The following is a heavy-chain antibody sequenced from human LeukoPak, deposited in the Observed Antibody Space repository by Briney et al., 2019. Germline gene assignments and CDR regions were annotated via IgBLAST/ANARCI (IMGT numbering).Heavy chain of an antibody. D-gene: IGHD3-22*01. CDR1: GFTFSSYS. V-gene: IGHV3-48*02. CDR2: ISSSSSTI. CDR3: ARVDAYYDSSGYRFQH. J-gene: IGHJ1*01. Sequence: GGSLRLSCAASGFTFSSYSMNWVRQAPGKGLEWVSYISSSSSTIYYADSVKGRFTISRDNAKNSLYLQMNSLRDEDTAVYYCARVDAYYDSSGYRFQHWGQGTLVTVSS.